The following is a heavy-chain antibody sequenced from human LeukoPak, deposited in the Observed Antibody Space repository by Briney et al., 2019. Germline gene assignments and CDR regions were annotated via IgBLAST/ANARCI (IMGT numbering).Heavy chain of an antibody. CDR3: ARDSGSYDILTGYWES. D-gene: IGHD3-9*01. CDR2: IIPIFGTA. Sequence: GASVRVSCKASGGTFSSYAISWVRQAPGQGLEWMGGIIPIFGTANYAQNFQGRVTVTADKSTSTAYLDLSSLRSEDTAVYYCARDSGSYDILTGYWESWGQGTLVTVSS. V-gene: IGHV1-69*06. CDR1: GGTFSSYA. J-gene: IGHJ4*02.